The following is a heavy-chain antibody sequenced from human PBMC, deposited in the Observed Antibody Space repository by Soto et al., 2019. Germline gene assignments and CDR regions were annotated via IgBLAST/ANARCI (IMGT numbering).Heavy chain of an antibody. V-gene: IGHV1-2*04. CDR2: INPNSGGT. CDR1: GYTFTGYY. J-gene: IGHJ6*03. D-gene: IGHD4-17*01. CDR3: ARERTVTGNHYYMDV. Sequence: ASVKVSCKASGYTFTGYYMHWVRQAPGQGLEWMGWINPNSGGTNYAQKFQGWVTMTRDTSISTAYMELSRLRSDDTAVYYCARERTVTGNHYYMDVWGKGTTVTVSS.